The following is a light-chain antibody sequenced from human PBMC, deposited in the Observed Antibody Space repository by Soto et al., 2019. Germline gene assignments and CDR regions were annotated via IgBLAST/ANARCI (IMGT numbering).Light chain of an antibody. CDR1: QSINNC. CDR2: GAS. CDR3: QESYSVLWGT. J-gene: IGKJ1*01. V-gene: IGKV1-39*01. Sequence: DIQMTQSPSSLSASVGDRVTITCRTSQSINNCLNWYQQKPGKAPKLLIYGASSLQGGGPLRFSGSGSGTDFTLTISSLQPEDFATYYCQESYSVLWGTCGQGTKVEIK.